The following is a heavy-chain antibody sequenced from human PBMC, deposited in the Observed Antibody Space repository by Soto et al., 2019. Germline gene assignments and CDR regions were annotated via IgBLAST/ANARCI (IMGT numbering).Heavy chain of an antibody. CDR2: INEDESEK. V-gene: IGHV3-7*05. CDR1: GFTFRSYW. D-gene: IGHD4-4*01. Sequence: EVQLVESGGGLVQPGGSLRLSCVASGFTFRSYWMSWVRQAPGKGLAWVANINEDESEKNYVDSVKGRFTISRDNAKNSLYVQMNSLRAEDTAMYFCARGDFYSGDLWGQGTLVTVSP. J-gene: IGHJ5*02. CDR3: ARGDFYSGDL.